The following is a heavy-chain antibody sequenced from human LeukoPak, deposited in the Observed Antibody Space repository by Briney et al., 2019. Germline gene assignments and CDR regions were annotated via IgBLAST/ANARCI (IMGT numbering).Heavy chain of an antibody. CDR3: ARDGYYYDSSGYCQDVEYFQH. CDR2: IKQDVREK. D-gene: IGHD3-22*01. CDR1: GFTFSNYW. V-gene: IGHV3-7*01. Sequence: PGASLRPSFSASGFTFSNYWRSWVLQPPGKGLKWLANIKQDVREKYYVAYGKYRYTISREKGKNSLYLHTNRLRAQDTAVYYSARDGYYYDSSGYCQDVEYFQHWGQGTLVTVSS. J-gene: IGHJ1*01.